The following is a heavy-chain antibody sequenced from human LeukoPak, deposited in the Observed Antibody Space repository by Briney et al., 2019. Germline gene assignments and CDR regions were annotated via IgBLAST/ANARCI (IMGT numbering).Heavy chain of an antibody. D-gene: IGHD3-9*01. CDR1: GGTFSSYA. Sequence: SVKVSCKASGGTFSSYAISWVRQAPGQGLDWMGGIIPIFGTANYAQKFQGRVTITTDESTSTAYMELSSLRSEDTAVYYCARSPPVYYDILTGYYFDYWGQGTLVTVSS. J-gene: IGHJ4*02. CDR3: ARSPPVYYDILTGYYFDY. V-gene: IGHV1-69*05. CDR2: IIPIFGTA.